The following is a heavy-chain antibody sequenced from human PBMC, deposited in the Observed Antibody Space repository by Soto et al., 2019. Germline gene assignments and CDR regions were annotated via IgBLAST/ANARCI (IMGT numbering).Heavy chain of an antibody. J-gene: IGHJ5*02. CDR1: GFSLRTGGVG. D-gene: IGHD5-18*01. CDR3: AHKLDTVDWCGP. Sequence: QITLKESGPTLGKSTQTLTLTCSFSGFSLRTGGVGVGWIRKPPGKALGGVALIYWNDDKRYSPFLKNRLTLIKDTYKDQVVLTMTNVDPVDTATYYCAHKLDTVDWCGPWGQGILVTVSS. V-gene: IGHV2-5*01. CDR2: IYWNDDK.